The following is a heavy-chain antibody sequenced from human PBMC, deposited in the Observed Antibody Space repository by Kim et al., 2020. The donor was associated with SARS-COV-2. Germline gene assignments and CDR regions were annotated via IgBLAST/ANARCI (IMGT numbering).Heavy chain of an antibody. V-gene: IGHV3-15*01. D-gene: IGHD3-9*01. CDR3: TTEVLRYFDWLNRVDY. CDR2: IKSKTDGGTT. Sequence: GGSLRLSCAASGFTFSNAWMSWVRQAPGKGLEWVGRIKSKTDGGTTDYAAPVKGRFTISRDDSKNTLYLQMNSLKTEDTAVYYCTTEVLRYFDWLNRVDYWGQGTLVTVSS. CDR1: GFTFSNAW. J-gene: IGHJ4*02.